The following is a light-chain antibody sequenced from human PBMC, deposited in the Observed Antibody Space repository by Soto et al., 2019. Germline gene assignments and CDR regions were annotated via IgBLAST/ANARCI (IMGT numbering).Light chain of an antibody. CDR3: ISFTRSSTFV. Sequence: QSVLTQPASVSGSPGQSITISCTGTSRDVGGYNYVSWYQQHPGKAPKLMIYEVSNRPSGVSNRFSGSKSGNTASLTISGLQAEDEADYYCISFTRSSTFVFGTGTKLTVL. J-gene: IGLJ1*01. CDR1: SRDVGGYNY. CDR2: EVS. V-gene: IGLV2-14*01.